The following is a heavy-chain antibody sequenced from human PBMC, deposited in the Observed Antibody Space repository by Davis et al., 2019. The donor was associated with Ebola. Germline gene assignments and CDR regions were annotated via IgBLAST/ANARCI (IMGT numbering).Heavy chain of an antibody. V-gene: IGHV3-7*01. CDR2: IKQDGSEK. CDR3: ASGGPGDAFDI. Sequence: PGGSLRLSCAASGFTFSSYWMSWVRQAPGKGLEWVANIKQDGSEKYYVDSVKGRFTISRDNAKNSLYLQMNSLRAEDTAVYYCASGGPGDAFDIWGQGTMVTVSS. J-gene: IGHJ3*02. D-gene: IGHD3-10*01. CDR1: GFTFSSYW.